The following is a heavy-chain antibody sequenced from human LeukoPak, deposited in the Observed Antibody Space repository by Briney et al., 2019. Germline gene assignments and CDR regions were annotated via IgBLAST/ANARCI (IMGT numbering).Heavy chain of an antibody. CDR1: GYTFTSYY. CDR2: INPNSGGT. V-gene: IGHV1-2*04. J-gene: IGHJ5*02. D-gene: IGHD1-26*01. CDR3: ARARIVGAKGFDP. Sequence: ASVKVSCKASGYTFTSYYLHWVRQAPGQGLEWMGWINPNSGGTNYAQKFQGWVTMTRDTSISTAYMELSRLRSDDTAVYYCARARIVGAKGFDPWGQGTLVTVSS.